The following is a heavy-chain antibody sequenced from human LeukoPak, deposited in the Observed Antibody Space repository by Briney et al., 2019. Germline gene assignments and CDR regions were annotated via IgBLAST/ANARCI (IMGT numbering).Heavy chain of an antibody. D-gene: IGHD3-3*01. CDR2: ISHDGGNK. CDR1: GFTFSVYG. V-gene: IGHV3-30*18. Sequence: GGSLRLSCAASGFTFSVYGMHWVRQGPGKGLEWVALISHDGGNKNYTDSVKGRFTISRDNSKNTVYLQMNSLRPEDTAVYYCAKPRDGYYFDYWGQGTLVTVSS. CDR3: AKPRDGYYFDY. J-gene: IGHJ4*02.